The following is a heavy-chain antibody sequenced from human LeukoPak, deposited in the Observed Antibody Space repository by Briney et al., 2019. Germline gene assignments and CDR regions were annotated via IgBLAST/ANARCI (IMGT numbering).Heavy chain of an antibody. Sequence: GGSLRLSCAASGFSFDDYAMHWVRQAPGKGLEWVSGISWNSGSIGYADSVKGRFTISRDNAKNSQYLQMNSLRAEDTALYYCARTGARLPGGAFDIWGQGTMVTVSS. CDR3: ARTGARLPGGAFDI. CDR2: ISWNSGSI. V-gene: IGHV3-9*01. CDR1: GFSFDDYA. D-gene: IGHD5-18*01. J-gene: IGHJ3*02.